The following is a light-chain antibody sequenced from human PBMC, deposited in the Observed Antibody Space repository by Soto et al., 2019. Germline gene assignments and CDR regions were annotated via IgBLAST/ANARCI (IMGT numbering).Light chain of an antibody. CDR2: GAS. CDR1: QSVSNN. Sequence: EIIMTQSPATLSVSPGERATLSCRASQSVSNNLAWYQQKPGQAPRLLIYGASTRANDIPARFSGSGSGTEFTLTIRSLQSEDIAVYYCQHYDNWPPWTFGQGTKVEI. V-gene: IGKV3-15*01. J-gene: IGKJ1*01. CDR3: QHYDNWPPWT.